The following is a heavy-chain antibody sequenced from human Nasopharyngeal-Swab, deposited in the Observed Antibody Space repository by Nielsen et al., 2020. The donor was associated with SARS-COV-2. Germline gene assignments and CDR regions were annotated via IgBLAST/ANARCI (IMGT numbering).Heavy chain of an antibody. J-gene: IGHJ4*02. CDR3: ARDLTLIAVAGTGY. V-gene: IGHV3-21*01. CDR2: ISSSSSYI. Sequence: GESLKISCAASGFTFDDYAMNWVRQAPGKGLEWVSSISSSSSYIYYADSVKGRFTISRDNAKNSLYLQMNSLRAEDTAVYYCARDLTLIAVAGTGYWGQGTLVTVSS. CDR1: GFTFDDYA. D-gene: IGHD6-19*01.